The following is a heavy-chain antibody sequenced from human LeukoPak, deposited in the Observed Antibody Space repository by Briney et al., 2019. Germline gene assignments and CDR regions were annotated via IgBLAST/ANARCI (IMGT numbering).Heavy chain of an antibody. CDR2: ISYDGSNK. J-gene: IGHJ6*03. D-gene: IGHD2-2*01. CDR1: GFTFSSYA. V-gene: IGHV3-30*01. CDR3: ARDALVPAAPPYYYYYYYMDV. Sequence: PGRSLRLSCAASGFTFSSYAMHWVRQAPGKGLEWVAVISYDGSNKYYADSVKGRLTISRDNSKNTLYLQMNSLRAEDTAVYYCARDALVPAAPPYYYYYYYMDVWGKGTTVTVSS.